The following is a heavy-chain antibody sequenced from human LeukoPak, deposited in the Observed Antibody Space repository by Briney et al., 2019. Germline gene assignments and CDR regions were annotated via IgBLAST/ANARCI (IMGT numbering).Heavy chain of an antibody. V-gene: IGHV4-31*03. CDR1: GGSISSGGYY. CDR3: ARDHRSSSWLGPANWFDP. J-gene: IGHJ5*02. Sequence: SQTLSLTCTVSGGSISSGGYYWSWIRQHPGKGLEWIGYIYYSGSTYYNPSLKSRATISVDTSKNQFSLKLSSVTAADTAVYYCARDHRSSSWLGPANWFDPWGQGTLVTVSS. D-gene: IGHD6-13*01. CDR2: IYYSGST.